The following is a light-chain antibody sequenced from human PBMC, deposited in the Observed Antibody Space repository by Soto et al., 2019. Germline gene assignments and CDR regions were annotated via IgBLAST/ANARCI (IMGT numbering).Light chain of an antibody. CDR3: QQYGGSPYT. Sequence: EIVLTQSPGTLSLSPGERATLSCRASQSVRSNYLAWYQQKPGQAPRLLIYGASSRATGIPDRFSGTGSGTDFTLTISRLEPEDFAVYYCQQYGGSPYTFGQGTKRESK. CDR2: GAS. V-gene: IGKV3-20*01. CDR1: QSVRSNY. J-gene: IGKJ2*01.